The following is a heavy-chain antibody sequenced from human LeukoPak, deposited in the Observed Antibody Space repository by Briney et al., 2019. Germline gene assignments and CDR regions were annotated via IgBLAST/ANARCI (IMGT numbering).Heavy chain of an antibody. Sequence: SETLSLTCTVSGGSIRSSTYYWGWVRQPPGKGLEWIGSIYYSGGTYYNPFLNSRVTISVDTSKNQFSLKLSSVTAADTAVYYCARHSRTRGLRGYYFDYWGQGTLVTVSS. CDR2: IYYSGGT. D-gene: IGHD1-1*01. CDR1: GGSIRSSTYY. J-gene: IGHJ4*02. V-gene: IGHV4-39*01. CDR3: ARHSRTRGLRGYYFDY.